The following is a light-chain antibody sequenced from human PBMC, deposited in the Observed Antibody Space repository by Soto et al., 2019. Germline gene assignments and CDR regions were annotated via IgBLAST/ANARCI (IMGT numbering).Light chain of an antibody. CDR3: MQALQTSFT. CDR2: LGS. CDR1: QSLLHSNGYNY. J-gene: IGKJ3*01. Sequence: DTVMTQSPLSLPVTPGEPASISCRSSQSLLHSNGYNYLDWYLQKPGQSPQLLIYLGSNRASGVPARFSGSGSGTDFTLKISRVEAEDVGVYYCMQALQTSFTFGPGTKVDIK. V-gene: IGKV2-28*01.